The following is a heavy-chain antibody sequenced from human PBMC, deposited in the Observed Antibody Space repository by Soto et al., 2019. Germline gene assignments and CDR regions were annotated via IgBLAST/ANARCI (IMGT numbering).Heavy chain of an antibody. CDR2: INHSGST. CDR1: GGSFSGYY. V-gene: IGHV4-34*01. CDR3: ASNPKYAGYCSSTSCYRGWFDP. J-gene: IGHJ5*02. Sequence: SETLSLTCAVYGGSFSGYYWSWIRQPPGKGLEWIGEINHSGSTNYNPSLKSRVTISVDTSKNQFSLKLSSVTAADTAVYYCASNPKYAGYCSSTSCYRGWFDPWGQGTLVTVSS. D-gene: IGHD2-2*01.